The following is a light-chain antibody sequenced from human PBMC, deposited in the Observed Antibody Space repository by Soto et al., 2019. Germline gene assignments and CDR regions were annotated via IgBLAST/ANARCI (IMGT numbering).Light chain of an antibody. CDR1: TGPVTSGQY. CDR3: LLSFGGARV. Sequence: QAVVTQEPSLTVSPGGTVTLTRVSSTGPVTSGQYPYWFQQKPGQAPRTLIYDTTNRHSWTPARFSGSLLGGKAALTFSGAQPEDEAVFYCLLSFGGARVFGGGTKLTV. V-gene: IGLV7-46*01. CDR2: DTT. J-gene: IGLJ3*02.